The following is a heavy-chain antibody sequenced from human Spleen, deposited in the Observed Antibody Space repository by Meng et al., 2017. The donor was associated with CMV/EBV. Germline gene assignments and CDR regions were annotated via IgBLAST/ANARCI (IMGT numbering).Heavy chain of an antibody. J-gene: IGHJ4*02. CDR2: ISSIDSTI. Sequence: GGSLRLSCAASGFTFSNYEMNWVHQAPGKGLEWVSYISSIDSTIYDADSVQGRFTISRDNAKNSLYLQMNSLRAEDTAVYYCARGDYGDYANEGIDFWGQGTLVTVSS. D-gene: IGHD4-17*01. V-gene: IGHV3-48*03. CDR3: ARGDYGDYANEGIDF. CDR1: GFTFSNYE.